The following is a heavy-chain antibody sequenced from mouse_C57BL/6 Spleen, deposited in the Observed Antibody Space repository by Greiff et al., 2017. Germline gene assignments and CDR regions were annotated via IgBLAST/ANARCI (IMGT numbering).Heavy chain of an antibody. CDR3: ASDYDGFGGFAY. V-gene: IGHV2-6*01. J-gene: IGHJ3*01. D-gene: IGHD2-3*01. CDR2: IWGVGST. Sequence: QVQLQQSGPGLVAPSQRLSITCTVSGFSFTSYGVDWVRQSPGKGLEWLGVIWGVGSTNYNSALKSRLRISKYNSKSQVFLKMNSLQTEDTAMYYCASDYDGFGGFAYWGQGTLVTVSA. CDR1: GFSFTSYG.